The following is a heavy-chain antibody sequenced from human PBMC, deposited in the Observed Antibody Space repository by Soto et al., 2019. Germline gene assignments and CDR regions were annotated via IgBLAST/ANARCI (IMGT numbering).Heavy chain of an antibody. CDR3: ARGPPEGWFDP. CDR1: AGTSSSSD. V-gene: IGHV1-8*02. Sequence: ASALVSSCASAGTSSSSDISWVRQATGQGLEWMGGMNPNSGTTNYAQKFQGRVTMTGDTSKSTAYMELSSVRSVDTAVYYCARGPPEGWFDPWGQGTLVTVSS. CDR2: MNPNSGTT. J-gene: IGHJ5*02.